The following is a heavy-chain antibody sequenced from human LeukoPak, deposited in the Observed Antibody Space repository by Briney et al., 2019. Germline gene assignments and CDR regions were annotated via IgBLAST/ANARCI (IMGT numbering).Heavy chain of an antibody. Sequence: SVKVSCKASGYTFTGYYMHWVRQAPGQGLEWMGGIIPIFGTANYAQKFQGRVTITADESTSTAYMELSSLRSEDTAVYYCAGGGQLQLWFDPWGQGTLVTVSS. CDR1: GYTFTGYY. D-gene: IGHD2-2*01. J-gene: IGHJ5*02. V-gene: IGHV1-69*13. CDR2: IIPIFGTA. CDR3: AGGGQLQLWFDP.